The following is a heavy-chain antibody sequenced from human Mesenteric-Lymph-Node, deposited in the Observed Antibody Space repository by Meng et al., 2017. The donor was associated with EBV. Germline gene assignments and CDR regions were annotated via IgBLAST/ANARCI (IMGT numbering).Heavy chain of an antibody. CDR1: GFPFSSNW. Sequence: EVLLVESGGAEFHPGGSLSSSWAASGFPFSSNWVHWIRQGPGKGLVWVSRINVDGSNTNYADAVKGRFTISRDNAKNTLYLKMNSLGAEDTALYYCARGGVGVLTATDNWFDPWGQGTLVTVSS. V-gene: IGHV3-74*01. D-gene: IGHD2-21*02. CDR3: ARGGVGVLTATDNWFDP. CDR2: INVDGSNT. J-gene: IGHJ5*02.